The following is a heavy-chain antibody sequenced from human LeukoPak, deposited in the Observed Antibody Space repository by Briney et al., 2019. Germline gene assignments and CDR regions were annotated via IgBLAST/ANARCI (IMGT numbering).Heavy chain of an antibody. Sequence: TGGSLRLSCAASGSTFSSYSMNWVRQAPGKGLEWVSSISSSSSYIYYADSVKGRFTISRDNAKNSLYLQMNSLRAEDTAVYYCARAVSSGYYTNWGQGTLVTVSS. J-gene: IGHJ4*02. V-gene: IGHV3-21*01. D-gene: IGHD3-22*01. CDR2: ISSSSSYI. CDR3: ARAVSSGYYTN. CDR1: GSTFSSYS.